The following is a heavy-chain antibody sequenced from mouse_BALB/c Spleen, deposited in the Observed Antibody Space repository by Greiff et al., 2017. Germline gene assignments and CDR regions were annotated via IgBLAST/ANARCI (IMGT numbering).Heavy chain of an antibody. CDR2: IYPGNVNT. CDR3: SRHYSSPFDY. J-gene: IGHJ2*01. V-gene: IGHV1S56*01. D-gene: IGHD2-5*01. Sequence: QVQLQQSGPELVKSGASVRISCKASGYTFTSYYIHWVKQRPGQGLEWIGWIYPGNVNTKYNEKFKGKATLTADKSSSTAYMQLSSLTSEDSAVYFYSRHYSSPFDYWGQGTTLTVSS. CDR1: GYTFTSYY.